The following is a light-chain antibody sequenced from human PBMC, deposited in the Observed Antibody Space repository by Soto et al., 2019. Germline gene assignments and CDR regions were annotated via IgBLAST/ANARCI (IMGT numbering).Light chain of an antibody. CDR3: CSYAGSSTPVV. Sequence: QSALTQPASVSGSPGQSITISGTGTSSDVGSYNLVSWYQQHPGKAPKLMIYEGSKRLSGVSNRFSGSKSGNTASLTISGLQAEDEADYYCCSYAGSSTPVVFGGGTKLTVL. CDR1: SSDVGSYNL. V-gene: IGLV2-23*01. J-gene: IGLJ2*01. CDR2: EGS.